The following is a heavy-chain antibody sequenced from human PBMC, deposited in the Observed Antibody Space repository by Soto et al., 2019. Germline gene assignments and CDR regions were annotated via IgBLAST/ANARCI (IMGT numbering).Heavy chain of an antibody. CDR3: TTAPSRYSGYTLDYYYGMDV. Sequence: RLSCSASGFTFSNAWMSWVRQAPGKGLEWVGRIKSKTDGGTTDYAAPVKGRFTISRDDSKNTLYLQMNSLKTEDTAVYYCTTAPSRYSGYTLDYYYGMDVWGQGTTVTVSS. CDR1: GFTFSNAW. V-gene: IGHV3-15*01. D-gene: IGHD5-12*01. J-gene: IGHJ6*02. CDR2: IKSKTDGGTT.